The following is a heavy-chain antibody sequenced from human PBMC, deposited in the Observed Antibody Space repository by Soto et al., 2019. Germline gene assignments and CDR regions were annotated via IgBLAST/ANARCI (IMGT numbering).Heavy chain of an antibody. CDR2: MSRSSSYI. Sequence: EVQLVESGGGLVKPGGSLRLSCEASGFIFSSHSMNWVRQAPGKGLEWLASMSRSSSYIHYGDSMRGRITISRDNAKNSLSLQMNSLRAEDTAVYYCARDFVGAAGFDSYFEHWGQGPLVTVSS. V-gene: IGHV3-21*01. J-gene: IGHJ4*02. CDR3: ARDFVGAAGFDSYFEH. D-gene: IGHD6-13*01. CDR1: GFIFSSHS.